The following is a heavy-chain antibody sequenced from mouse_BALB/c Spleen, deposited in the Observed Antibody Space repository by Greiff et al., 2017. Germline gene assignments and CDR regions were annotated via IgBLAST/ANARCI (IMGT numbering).Heavy chain of an antibody. CDR1: GFSLSTSGVG. Sequence: QVTLKVSGPGILPPSQTLTLTCSFSGFSLSTSGVGLSWIRQPSGKGLEWLAHIYWDDDKRYNPSLKSRLTISKDTSRNQVFLKLTSVDTADTATYYCARWGTAKDYYAMDYWGQGTSVTVSS. J-gene: IGHJ4*01. CDR2: IYWDDDK. CDR3: ARWGTAKDYYAMDY. V-gene: IGHV8-12*01. D-gene: IGHD1-2*01.